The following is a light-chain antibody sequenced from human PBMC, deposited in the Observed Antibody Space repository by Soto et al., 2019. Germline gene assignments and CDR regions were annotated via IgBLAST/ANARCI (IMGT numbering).Light chain of an antibody. J-gene: IGLJ3*02. CDR2: LNSDGSH. Sequence: QPVLTQSPSASASLGASVKLTCTLSSGHSSYAIAWHQQQPEKGPRYLMKLNSDGSHSKGDGIPDRFSGSSSGAVRYLTISSLQSEDEADYHCQTWGTGIQVFGGGTQLTVL. V-gene: IGLV4-69*01. CDR1: SGHSSYA. CDR3: QTWGTGIQV.